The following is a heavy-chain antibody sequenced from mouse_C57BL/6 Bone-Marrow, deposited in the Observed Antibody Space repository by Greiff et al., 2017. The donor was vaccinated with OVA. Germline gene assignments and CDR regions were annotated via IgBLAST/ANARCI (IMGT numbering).Heavy chain of an antibody. Sequence: VQLQQSGAELVMPGASVKLSCKASGYTFTSYWMHWVKQRPGQGLEWIGEIDPSDSYTNYNQKFKGKSTLTVDKSSSTAYMQLSSLTSKDSAVYYCAREAPDYYAMDYWGQGTSVTVSS. CDR3: AREAPDYYAMDY. CDR1: GYTFTSYW. J-gene: IGHJ4*01. CDR2: IDPSDSYT. V-gene: IGHV1-69*01.